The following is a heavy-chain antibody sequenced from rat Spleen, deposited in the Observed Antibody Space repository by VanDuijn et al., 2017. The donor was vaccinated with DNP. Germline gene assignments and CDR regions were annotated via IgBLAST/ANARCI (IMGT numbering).Heavy chain of an antibody. V-gene: IGHV5-27*01. CDR1: GFSFRDYD. CDR3: VTWGDYSTYYFDY. D-gene: IGHD1-2*01. J-gene: IGHJ2*01. CDR2: MSPTTRSS. Sequence: EVQLVESGGGLVQPGRSLRLSCVASGFSFRDYDMAWVRQAPTKGLEWVACMSPTTRSSYYRDSLKGRFTISRDNAKSSLHLQMDSLRSEDTATYYCVTWGDYSTYYFDYWGQGVMVTVSS.